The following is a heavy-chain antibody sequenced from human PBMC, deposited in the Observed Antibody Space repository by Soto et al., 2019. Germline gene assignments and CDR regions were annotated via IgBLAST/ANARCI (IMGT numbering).Heavy chain of an antibody. V-gene: IGHV1-3*01. D-gene: IGHD6-6*01. Sequence: QVQLVQSGAEVKKPGASVKVSCKASGYTFTTNTIHWVRQAPGQTLEWMGWINACNDNTKSSQKFQARVTLTKDTSATTVYMELSRLSSEDTAVYYCARDRAGTSSWGFDHWGQGTLITVSS. CDR3: ARDRAGTSSWGFDH. CDR1: GYTFTTNT. CDR2: INACNDNT. J-gene: IGHJ4*02.